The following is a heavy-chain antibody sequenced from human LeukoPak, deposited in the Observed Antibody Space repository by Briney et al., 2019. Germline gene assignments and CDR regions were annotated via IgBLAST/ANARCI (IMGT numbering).Heavy chain of an antibody. D-gene: IGHD6-13*01. CDR1: GYSFTSYW. CDR3: ARDSSSWSMVGEAFDI. V-gene: IGHV5-51*01. CDR2: IYPGDSDT. J-gene: IGHJ3*02. Sequence: GESLKISCKGSGYSFTSYWIGWVRQMPGKGLEWMGIIYPGDSDTRYSPSFQGQVTISADKSISTAYLQWSSLKASDTAMYYCARDSSSWSMVGEAFDIWGQGTMVTVSS.